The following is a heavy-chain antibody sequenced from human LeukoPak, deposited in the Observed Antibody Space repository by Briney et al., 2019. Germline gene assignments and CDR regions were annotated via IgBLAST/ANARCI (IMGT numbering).Heavy chain of an antibody. CDR2: IYYSGST. CDR1: GLTFSNTW. V-gene: IGHV4-4*02. CDR3: ARVGYCGGDCYSPHFDY. J-gene: IGHJ4*02. Sequence: IPGGSLRLSCAVSGLTFSNTWMSWIRQPPGKGLEWIGSIYYSGSTYYNPSLKSRVTISVDTSKNQFSLKLSSVTAADTAVYYCARVGYCGGDCYSPHFDYWGQGTLVTVSS. D-gene: IGHD2-21*02.